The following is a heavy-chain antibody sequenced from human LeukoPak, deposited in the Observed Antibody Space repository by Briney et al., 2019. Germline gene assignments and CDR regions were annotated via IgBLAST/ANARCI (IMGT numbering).Heavy chain of an antibody. V-gene: IGHV4-34*01. CDR3: ARSPSGYRFDS. CDR2: INHSGST. CDR1: GGSFSGYY. D-gene: IGHD3-22*01. Sequence: SETLSLTCAVYGGSFSGYYWSWIRQPPGKGLEWIGEINHSGSTNYNPSLKSRVTISVDTSKNQFSLKLSSVTAADTAVYYCARSPSGYRFDSWGQGTLVTVSS. J-gene: IGHJ4*02.